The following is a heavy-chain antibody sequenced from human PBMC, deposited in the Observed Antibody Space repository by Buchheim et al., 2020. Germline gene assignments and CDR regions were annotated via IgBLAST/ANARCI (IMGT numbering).Heavy chain of an antibody. CDR1: GFTFSTYG. J-gene: IGHJ4*02. D-gene: IGHD3-10*01. CDR2: ITASGSNT. CDR3: AAFSSSGL. Sequence: EVLLLESGGDLVQPGGSLRLSCAASGFTFSTYGMSWVRQAPGKGLEWLSVITASGSNTYYADSVKGRFTISRDNSMNTLYLQMRSLRVEDTAVYYCAAFSSSGLWGQGTL. V-gene: IGHV3-23*01.